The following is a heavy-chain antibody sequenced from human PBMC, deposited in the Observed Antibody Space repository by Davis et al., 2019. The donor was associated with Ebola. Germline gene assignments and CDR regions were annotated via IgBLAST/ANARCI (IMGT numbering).Heavy chain of an antibody. CDR1: GFTFSGSA. V-gene: IGHV3-73*01. Sequence: PGGSLRLSCAASGFTFSGSAMHWVRQASGKGLEWVGRIRSKANSYATAYAASVKGRFTISRDDSKNTVYLQMNSLRADDPAVYYCAKNGQWGYYGMDVWGQGTTITVSS. D-gene: IGHD6-19*01. CDR2: IRSKANSYAT. J-gene: IGHJ6*02. CDR3: AKNGQWGYYGMDV.